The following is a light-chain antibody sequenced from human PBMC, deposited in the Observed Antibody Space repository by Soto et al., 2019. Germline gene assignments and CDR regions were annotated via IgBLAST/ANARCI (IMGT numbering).Light chain of an antibody. Sequence: QSVLTQPPSVSDAPTQRVTISCSGSSSNIGNNDVNWYQQFQGKPPRLLIYGNHMRPSRVSDRFSGTSASLAISGLQFEDEADYYCSTWDDNVNGLVFGGGTKVTVL. CDR2: GNH. CDR3: STWDDNVNGLV. J-gene: IGLJ2*01. CDR1: SSNIGNND. V-gene: IGLV1-36*01.